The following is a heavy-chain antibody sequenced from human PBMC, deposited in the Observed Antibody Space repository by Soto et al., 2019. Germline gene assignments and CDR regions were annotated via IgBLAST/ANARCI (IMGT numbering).Heavy chain of an antibody. Sequence: EVQLVDSGGGLAQPGGSLRLSCAASGFHFSSWGMSWVRHAPDKGLEWVSSIGFSGDNTHYADSVKGRFTISRDNSKNTLYLQMSSLRAEDTAVYYCARKFSSASFYFDYWGQGARVTVSS. V-gene: IGHV3-23*04. J-gene: IGHJ4*02. CDR1: GFHFSSWG. CDR2: IGFSGDNT. CDR3: ARKFSSASFYFDY. D-gene: IGHD3-22*01.